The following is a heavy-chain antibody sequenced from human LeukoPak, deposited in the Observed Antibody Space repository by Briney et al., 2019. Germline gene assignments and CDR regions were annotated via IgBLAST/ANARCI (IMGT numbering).Heavy chain of an antibody. J-gene: IGHJ6*02. Sequence: GASVKVSCKASGYTFTSYDINWVRQATGQGLEWMGWMNPNSGSTGYAQKFQGRVTMTRNTSISTAYMELSSLRSEDTAVYYCARDIYYGSGSYEDYYYYGMDVWGQGTTVTVSS. CDR2: MNPNSGST. CDR3: ARDIYYGSGSYEDYYYYGMDV. CDR1: GYTFTSYD. V-gene: IGHV1-8*01. D-gene: IGHD3-10*01.